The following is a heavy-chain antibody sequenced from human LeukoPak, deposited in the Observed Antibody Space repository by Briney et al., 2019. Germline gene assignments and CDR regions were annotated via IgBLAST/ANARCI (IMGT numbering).Heavy chain of an antibody. J-gene: IGHJ4*02. CDR3: AKRGVVIRVILVGFHKEAYYFDY. Sequence: GGSLRLSCAVSGITLSNYGMSWVRQAPGKGLEWVAGISDSGGRTNYADSVKGRFTISRDNPKNTLYLQMNSLRAEDTAVYFCAKRGVVIRVILVGFHKEAYYFDYWGQGALVTVSS. CDR1: GITLSNYG. D-gene: IGHD3-22*01. CDR2: ISDSGGRT. V-gene: IGHV3-23*01.